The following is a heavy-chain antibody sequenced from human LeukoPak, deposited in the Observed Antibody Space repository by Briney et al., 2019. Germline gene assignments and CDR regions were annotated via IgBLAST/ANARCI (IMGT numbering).Heavy chain of an antibody. D-gene: IGHD6-19*01. CDR1: GFTFSSYS. V-gene: IGHV3-21*01. CDR2: ISSSSSYI. Sequence: GGSLRLSCAASGFTFSSYSMNWVRQAPGKGLEWVSSISSSSSYIYYADSVKGRFTISRDNAKNSLYLQMNSLRAEDTAVYYCASHSSGWLQDDYWGQGTLVTVSS. J-gene: IGHJ4*02. CDR3: ASHSSGWLQDDY.